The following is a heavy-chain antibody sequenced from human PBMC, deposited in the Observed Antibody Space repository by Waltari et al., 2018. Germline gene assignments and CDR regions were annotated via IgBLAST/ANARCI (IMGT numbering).Heavy chain of an antibody. J-gene: IGHJ4*02. CDR1: ESTFDGCG. D-gene: IGHD1-1*01. CDR3: TRDALRHATRINYFDR. CDR2: ISWNAYFV. V-gene: IGHV3-9*01. Sequence: EVQLVESGGGLVQPAGPLRLPREATESTFDGCGTHRVRQAPGQGPEWVAGISWNAYFVAYADSVEGRFTISRDDATRSLYLQMNNLRPEDTAFYYCTRDALRHATRINYFDRWGQGTLVTVSS.